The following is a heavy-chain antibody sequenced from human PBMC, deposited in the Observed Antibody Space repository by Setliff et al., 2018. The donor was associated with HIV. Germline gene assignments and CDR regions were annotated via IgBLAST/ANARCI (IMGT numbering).Heavy chain of an antibody. CDR3: VRALSGGYCSGGNCFPFDF. J-gene: IGHJ4*02. Sequence: GGSLRLSCETSGFSLSDHSMHWVRQAPGKGLEWVASINSGSNYIYYTDSVKGRFIISRDNAKKSLFLQMSSLRAEDTAVYYCVRALSGGYCSGGNCFPFDFWGQGTLVTVSS. CDR1: GFSLSDHS. CDR2: INSGSNYI. V-gene: IGHV3-21*01. D-gene: IGHD2-15*01.